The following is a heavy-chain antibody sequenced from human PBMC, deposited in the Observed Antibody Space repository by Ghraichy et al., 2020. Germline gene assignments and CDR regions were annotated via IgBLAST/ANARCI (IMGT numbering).Heavy chain of an antibody. CDR2: VKQDESEK. Sequence: GGSLRLSCAASGFTFSSYWMSWVRQAPGKGLEWVAIVKQDESEKYYINPVKGRFTISRDNAKQSVYLQMNSLRAEDTAVYYCVTWGAVGYNFVGDVWGQGTLFTVSS. V-gene: IGHV3-7*03. CDR3: VTWGAVGYNFVGDV. D-gene: IGHD5-24*01. J-gene: IGHJ1*01. CDR1: GFTFSSYW.